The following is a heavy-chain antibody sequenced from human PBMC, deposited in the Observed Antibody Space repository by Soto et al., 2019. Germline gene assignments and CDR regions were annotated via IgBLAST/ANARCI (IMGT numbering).Heavy chain of an antibody. CDR2: ISSSSSYI. CDR1: GFTFSSYS. D-gene: IGHD3-22*01. V-gene: IGHV3-21*03. Sequence: EVQLVESGGGLVKPGVSMSLSCAASGFTFSSYSMNWVRHAPGKGPEWVSSISSSSSYIHYADSVKGRFTISRANAKSSLDLQMNGLAAGDTAGHYCPSQGYYYERSGYYSPTGTEAIEVWGPATAVSVSS. CDR3: PSQGYYYERSGYYSPTGTEAIEV. J-gene: IGHJ6*02.